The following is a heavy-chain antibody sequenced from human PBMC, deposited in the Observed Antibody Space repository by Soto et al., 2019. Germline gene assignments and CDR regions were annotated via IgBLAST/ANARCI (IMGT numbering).Heavy chain of an antibody. V-gene: IGHV4-39*01. J-gene: IGHJ6*02. CDR2: IYYSGST. Sequence: PSETLSLTCTVSGGSISSSSYYWGWIRQPPGKGLEWIGSIYYSGSTYYNPSLKSRVTISVDTSKNQFSLKLSSVTAADTTVYYCAGLYGMDVWGQGTTVTVSS. CDR3: AGLYGMDV. CDR1: GGSISSSSYY.